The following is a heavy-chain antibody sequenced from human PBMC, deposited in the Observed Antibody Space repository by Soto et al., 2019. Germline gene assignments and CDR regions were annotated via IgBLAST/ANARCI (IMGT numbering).Heavy chain of an antibody. V-gene: IGHV3-64D*06. J-gene: IGHJ5*02. CDR2: ISSDGDIT. Sequence: GGSLRLSCSASGFTFSEYSMHWVRQSPGKGLQYVSTISSDGDITYYADSVKGRFTISRDNSKNTLYLQMNSLRPEDTAVYYCVKVSTFYDILTGYYSTNFFDPWGQGTLVTVSS. CDR1: GFTFSEYS. D-gene: IGHD3-9*01. CDR3: VKVSTFYDILTGYYSTNFFDP.